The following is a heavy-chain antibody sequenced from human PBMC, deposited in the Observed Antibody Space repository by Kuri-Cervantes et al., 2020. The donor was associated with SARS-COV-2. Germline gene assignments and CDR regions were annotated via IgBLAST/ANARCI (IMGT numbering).Heavy chain of an antibody. J-gene: IGHJ2*01. Sequence: GGSLRLSCAASGFTFDDYGMSWVRQAPGKGLEWVSGINWNGGSTGYADSVKGRFTISRDNAKNSLYLQMNSLRAEDTALYYCARDRGYSSSHRRYFDLWGRGTLVTVSS. CDR3: ARDRGYSSSHRRYFDL. CDR1: GFTFDDYG. D-gene: IGHD6-6*01. CDR2: INWNGGST. V-gene: IGHV3-20*04.